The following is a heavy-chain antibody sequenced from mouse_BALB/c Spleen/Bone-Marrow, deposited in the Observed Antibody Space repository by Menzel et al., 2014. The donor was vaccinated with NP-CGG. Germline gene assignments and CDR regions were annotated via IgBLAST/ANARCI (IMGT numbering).Heavy chain of an antibody. Sequence: EVMLVESGGGLVKPGGSLKLSCAASGFTFSSYGMSWVCQTPEKRLEWVATISGGGSYTYYPGSVKGRFTISRDNAKNNLYLQMSSLRSEDTALYYCARQAGGSGYFDYWGQGTTLTVSS. V-gene: IGHV5-9-2*01. D-gene: IGHD1-1*01. J-gene: IGHJ2*01. CDR1: GFTFSSYG. CDR3: ARQAGGSGYFDY. CDR2: ISGGGSYT.